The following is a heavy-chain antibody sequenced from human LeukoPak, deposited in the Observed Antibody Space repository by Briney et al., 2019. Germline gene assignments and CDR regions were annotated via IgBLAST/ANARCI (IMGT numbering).Heavy chain of an antibody. J-gene: IGHJ4*02. CDR1: GYPFSRYG. CDR2: ISGHNGNT. V-gene: IGHV1-18*01. CDR3: ARSSLGAITAGPFDY. D-gene: IGHD5-12*01. Sequence: ASVKVSCKASGYPFSRYGIAWVRQAPGQGLEWMGWISGHNGNTNYAQKLQGRVSMTTDTSSTTAYMELRSLTSDDTALYYCARSSLGAITAGPFDYWGQGTLVTVSS.